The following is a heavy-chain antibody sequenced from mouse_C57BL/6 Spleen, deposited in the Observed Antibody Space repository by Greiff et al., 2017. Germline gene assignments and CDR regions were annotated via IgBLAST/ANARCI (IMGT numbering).Heavy chain of an antibody. CDR1: GFTFSSYG. Sequence: EVKLMESGGDLVKPGGSLKLSCAASGFTFSSYGMSWVRQTPDKRLEWVATISSGGSYTYYPDSVKGRFTISRDNAKNTLYLQMSSLKSEDTAMYYCARHTNSPNSGGGFAYWGQGALVTVSA. V-gene: IGHV5-6*01. D-gene: IGHD4-1*01. J-gene: IGHJ3*01. CDR3: ARHTNSPNSGGGFAY. CDR2: ISSGGSYT.